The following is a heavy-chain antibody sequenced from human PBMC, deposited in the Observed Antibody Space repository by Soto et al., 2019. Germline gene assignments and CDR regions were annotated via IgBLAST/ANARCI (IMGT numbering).Heavy chain of an antibody. V-gene: IGHV3-23*01. D-gene: IGHD3-22*01. Sequence: GGSLRLSCAASGFTFSNNAMSWVRQAPGKGLEWVSGISSSGGSIYYADSVTGRFTISRDNSKNTLYLQMNSLRADDTAVYYCATRRVSSGYSSFDYWGQGTLVTVSS. J-gene: IGHJ4*02. CDR1: GFTFSNNA. CDR2: ISSSGGSI. CDR3: ATRRVSSGYSSFDY.